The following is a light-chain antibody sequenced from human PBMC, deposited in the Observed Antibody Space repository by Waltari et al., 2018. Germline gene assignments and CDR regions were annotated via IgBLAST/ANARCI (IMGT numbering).Light chain of an antibody. V-gene: IGLV4-69*01. CDR3: QTGGHGTWV. CDR2: VTSDGSH. Sequence: QLVLTQSPSASSSLGASVKLTCPLISGLSSNVIAWLQQQPEKGPRYWMKVTSDGSHSKGDEIPDRFSGSSSGAERYLTISSLQSEDEADYYCQTGGHGTWVFGGGTKLTVL. CDR1: SGLSSNV. J-gene: IGLJ3*02.